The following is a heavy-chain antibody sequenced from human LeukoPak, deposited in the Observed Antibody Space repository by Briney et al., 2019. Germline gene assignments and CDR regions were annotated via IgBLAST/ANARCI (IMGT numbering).Heavy chain of an antibody. CDR3: AKGSLGYSSSWYDFDY. D-gene: IGHD6-13*01. Sequence: GGSLRLSCAASGFTFSSYAMSWVRQAPGKGLEWVSAISGSGGSTYYADSVKGRFTISRDNSKNTLYLQMNSLRAEDTAVYYCAKGSLGYSSSWYDFDYWGQGTLSPSPQ. CDR1: GFTFSSYA. CDR2: ISGSGGST. J-gene: IGHJ4*02. V-gene: IGHV3-23*01.